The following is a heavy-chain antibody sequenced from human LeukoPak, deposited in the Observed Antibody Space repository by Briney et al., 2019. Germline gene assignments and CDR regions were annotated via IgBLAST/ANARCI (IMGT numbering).Heavy chain of an antibody. D-gene: IGHD5-12*01. CDR2: INPSGGST. Sequence: GASVKVSCKASGYTFTSYYMHWVRQAPGQGLEWMGIINPSGGSTSYAQKFQGRVTMTRDTSTSTVYMELSSLRSEDTAVYYCARDSTGYSGYDSGGYWGQGTLVIVSS. J-gene: IGHJ4*02. CDR3: ARDSTGYSGYDSGGY. CDR1: GYTFTSYY. V-gene: IGHV1-46*01.